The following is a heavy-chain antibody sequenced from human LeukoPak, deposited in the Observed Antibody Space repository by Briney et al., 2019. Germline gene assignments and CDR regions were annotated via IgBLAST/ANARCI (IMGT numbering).Heavy chain of an antibody. CDR3: ARDPGGSSGWYFDY. V-gene: IGHV4-38-2*02. D-gene: IGHD6-19*01. J-gene: IGHJ4*02. Sequence: SETLSLTCAVSGYPISSGYHWGWIRQSPGKGLEWIGSINHSGSTYYNPSLKGRVTISLDTSKNQFSLKLSSVTAADTAVYYCARDPGGSSGWYFDYWGQGTLVTVSS. CDR1: GYPISSGYH. CDR2: INHSGST.